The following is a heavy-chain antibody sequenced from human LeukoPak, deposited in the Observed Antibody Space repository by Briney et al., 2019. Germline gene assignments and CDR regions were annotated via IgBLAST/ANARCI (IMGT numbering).Heavy chain of an antibody. Sequence: ASVKVSCKASGYIFTSYGISWVRQAPGQGLEWMGWISAYNGNTNYAQKLQGRVTITTDTSTTTAYMELRSLRSDDTAVYYCARDLSHRYNYDSRGYYILFDHWGQGTLVTVSS. CDR2: ISAYNGNT. V-gene: IGHV1-18*01. CDR3: ARDLSHRYNYDSRGYYILFDH. J-gene: IGHJ4*02. D-gene: IGHD3-22*01. CDR1: GYIFTSYG.